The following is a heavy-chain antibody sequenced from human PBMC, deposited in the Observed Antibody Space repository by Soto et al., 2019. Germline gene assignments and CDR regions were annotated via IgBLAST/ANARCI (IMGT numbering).Heavy chain of an antibody. CDR2: ISSSGSTI. CDR3: ARSTWYFDL. Sequence: EVQLVESGGGLVQLGGSLRLSCAASGFTFSRYEMNWVRQAPGKGLEWVSYISSSGSTIYYADSVKGRFTISRDNAKNSLYLQMNSLRAEDTAVYYCARSTWYFDLWGRGTLVTVSS. J-gene: IGHJ2*01. V-gene: IGHV3-48*03. CDR1: GFTFSRYE.